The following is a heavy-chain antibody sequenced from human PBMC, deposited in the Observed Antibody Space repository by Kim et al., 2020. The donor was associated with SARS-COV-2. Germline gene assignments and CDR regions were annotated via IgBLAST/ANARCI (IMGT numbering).Heavy chain of an antibody. V-gene: IGHV1-2*06. CDR1: GYTFTGYY. CDR2: INPNSGGT. CDR3: ARGTHASYYYDSSGAYWYFDL. D-gene: IGHD3-22*01. Sequence: ASVKVSCKASGYTFTGYYMHWVRQAPGQGLEWMGRINPNSGGTNYAQKFQGRVTMTRDTSISTAYMELRLRSDDTAVYYCARGTHASYYYDSSGAYWYFDLWGRGTLVTVSS. J-gene: IGHJ2*01.